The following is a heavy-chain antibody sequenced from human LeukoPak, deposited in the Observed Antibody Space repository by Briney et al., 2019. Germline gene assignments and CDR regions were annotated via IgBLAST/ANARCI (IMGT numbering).Heavy chain of an antibody. Sequence: GGSLRLSCAASGFTFGSYWMSWVRQAPGKGLEWVANIKQDGSEKYYVDSVKGRFTISRDNAKNSLYLQMNSLRAEDTAVYYCARDSASSDAPDAFDIWGQGTMVTVSS. J-gene: IGHJ3*02. CDR3: ARDSASSDAPDAFDI. CDR1: GFTFGSYW. V-gene: IGHV3-7*01. D-gene: IGHD3-22*01. CDR2: IKQDGSEK.